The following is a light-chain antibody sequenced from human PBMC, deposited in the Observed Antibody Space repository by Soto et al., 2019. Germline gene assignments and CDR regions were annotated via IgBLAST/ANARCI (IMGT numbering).Light chain of an antibody. CDR1: QSVGSK. Sequence: EIVMTQSPATLSVSPGERATLSCRASQSVGSKLAWYQQKPGQAPRLLIYDASQRATGIAARFSGSGSGTDFTLTISSLEPEDFALYYCQHRSNWPAFGGGTKVDI. J-gene: IGKJ4*01. CDR2: DAS. CDR3: QHRSNWPA. V-gene: IGKV3-11*01.